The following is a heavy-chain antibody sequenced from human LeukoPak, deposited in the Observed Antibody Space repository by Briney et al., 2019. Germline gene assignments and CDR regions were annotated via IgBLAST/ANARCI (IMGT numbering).Heavy chain of an antibody. CDR1: GYSFTSYW. D-gene: IGHD5-18*01. Sequence: GESLKISCKGSGYSFTSYWIGWVRQMPGKGLDWMGIIYPGDSDTRYSPSFQGQVTISADKSINTAYLQWSSLKASDTAMYLCARLRASYPDWPSDYWGQGTLLTGSS. CDR2: IYPGDSDT. J-gene: IGHJ4*02. CDR3: ARLRASYPDWPSDY. V-gene: IGHV5-51*01.